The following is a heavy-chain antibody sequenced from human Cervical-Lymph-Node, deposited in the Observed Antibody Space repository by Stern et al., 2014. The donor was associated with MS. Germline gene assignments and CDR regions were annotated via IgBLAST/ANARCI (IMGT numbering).Heavy chain of an antibody. CDR2: IGTNSGAT. J-gene: IGHJ4*02. V-gene: IGHV1-2*06. Sequence: QMQLVQSGAEVKKPGASMSVSCKASGYTFTAYYIHWVRQAPGQGIQWVGRIGTNSGATKDAREFEGRVTISRDTSIDTAYLELRGLTSADTAVYYCKRDAPMSRGDYWGQGTLVIVSS. CDR3: KRDAPMSRGDY. CDR1: GYTFTAYY.